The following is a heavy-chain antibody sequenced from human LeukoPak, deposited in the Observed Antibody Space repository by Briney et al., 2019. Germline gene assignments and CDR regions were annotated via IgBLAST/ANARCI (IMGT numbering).Heavy chain of an antibody. D-gene: IGHD3-10*01. CDR2: ISGSGGST. Sequence: PGGSLRLSCAASGFTFSRYTMMWVRQAPGKGLEWVSAISGSGGSTYNADSVKGRFTISRDNSKNTLYLQMNSLRAEDSAVYYCARDGPGVTTFDYWGQGTLVTVSS. V-gene: IGHV3-23*01. J-gene: IGHJ4*02. CDR1: GFTFSRYT. CDR3: ARDGPGVTTFDY.